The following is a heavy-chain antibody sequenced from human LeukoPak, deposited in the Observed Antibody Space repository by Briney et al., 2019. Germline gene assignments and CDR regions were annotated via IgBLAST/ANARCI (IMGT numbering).Heavy chain of an antibody. V-gene: IGHV5-51*01. CDR2: THPGGSET. J-gene: IGHJ4*02. D-gene: IGHD5-24*01. CDR1: GYDFSTYW. Sequence: GESLKIYSKGLGYDFSTYWIAWVRQRPGKGLEWMGITHPGGSETRYDPSFQGQVTISADRSTSTAYLQWSSLRASDTAMYYCARASRDGYNQNFDHWGQGTLVTVSS. CDR3: ARASRDGYNQNFDH.